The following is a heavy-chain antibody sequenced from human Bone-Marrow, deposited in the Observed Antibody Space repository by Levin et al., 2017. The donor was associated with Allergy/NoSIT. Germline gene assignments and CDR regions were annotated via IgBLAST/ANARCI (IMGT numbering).Heavy chain of an antibody. J-gene: IGHJ4*02. CDR2: ISGSGGLR. CDR3: ARGSSGPSRGAYYFDY. V-gene: IGHV3-23*01. D-gene: IGHD3-16*01. Sequence: GGSLRLSCAASGFTFSGSAVSWVRQTPGKGLEWVSSISGSGGLRYYADSVKGRFTISRDNSKDTLFLQMNSLRADDTAVYYCARGSSGPSRGAYYFDYWGQGTLVTVSS. CDR1: GFTFSGSA.